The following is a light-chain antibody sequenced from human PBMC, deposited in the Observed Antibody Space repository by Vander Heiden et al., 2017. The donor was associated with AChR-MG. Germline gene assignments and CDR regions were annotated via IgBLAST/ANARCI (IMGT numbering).Light chain of an antibody. Sequence: QSVLTQPPSVSGAPGQWVTLSCPGSSSNIGAGYDVHWYQQLPGTAPKLLIYGNSNRPSGVPDRFSGSKSGTSASLAITGLQAEDEADYYCQSYDSSLSGWVFGGGTKLTVL. J-gene: IGLJ3*02. CDR3: QSYDSSLSGWV. CDR2: GNS. CDR1: SSNIGAGYD. V-gene: IGLV1-40*01.